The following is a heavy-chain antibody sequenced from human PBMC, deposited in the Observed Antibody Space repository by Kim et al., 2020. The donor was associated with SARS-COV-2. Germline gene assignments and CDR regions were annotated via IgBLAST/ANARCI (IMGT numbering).Heavy chain of an antibody. V-gene: IGHV4-34*01. CDR2: INHSGST. Sequence: SETLSLTCAVYGGSFSGYYWSWIRQPPGKGLEWIGEINHSGSTNYNPSLKSRVTISVDTSKNQFSLKLSSVTAADTAVSYCSRGSTRWWFDPWGQGTLVT. D-gene: IGHD1-1*01. CDR3: SRGSTRWWFDP. J-gene: IGHJ5*02. CDR1: GGSFSGYY.